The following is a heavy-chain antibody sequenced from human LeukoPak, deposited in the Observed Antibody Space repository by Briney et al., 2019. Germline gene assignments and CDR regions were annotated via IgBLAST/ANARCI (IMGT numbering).Heavy chain of an antibody. V-gene: IGHV4-30-2*01. Sequence: SQTLSLTCTVSGGSISSGDYYWSWIRQPPGKGLEWIGYIYHSGSTYYNPSLKSRVTISVDRSKNQFSLKLSSVTAADTAVYYCARDNYYYDSSGYYYKDAFDIWGQGTMVTVSS. CDR3: ARDNYYYDSSGYYYKDAFDI. CDR2: IYHSGST. D-gene: IGHD3-22*01. CDR1: GGSISSGDYY. J-gene: IGHJ3*02.